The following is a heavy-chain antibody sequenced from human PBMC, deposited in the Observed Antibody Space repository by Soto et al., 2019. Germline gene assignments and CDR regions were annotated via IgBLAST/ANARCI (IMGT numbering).Heavy chain of an antibody. V-gene: IGHV1-69*01. Sequence: QVQLVQSGAEVQKPGSSVNVSCRAARGSFSASGFSWVRQAPGQGLEWVGGFIPIFGTANYAPKFQDRVTMTADESTSTVYMALSSLKSEDTAMYYCARSGYSYGPNIDWGQGTLVTVSS. CDR3: ARSGYSYGPNID. D-gene: IGHD5-18*01. CDR2: FIPIFGTA. J-gene: IGHJ4*02. CDR1: RGSFSASG.